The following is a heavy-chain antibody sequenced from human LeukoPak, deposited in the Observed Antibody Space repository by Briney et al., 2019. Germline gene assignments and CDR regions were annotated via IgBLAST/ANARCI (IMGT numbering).Heavy chain of an antibody. CDR2: IIPIFGTA. V-gene: IGHV1-69*13. J-gene: IGHJ6*03. D-gene: IGHD2-2*01. CDR1: GGTFSSYA. CDR3: GLVVPAARKRYYYYYYMDV. Sequence: ASVKVSCKASGGTFSSYAISWVRRAPGQGLEWMGGIIPIFGTANYAQKFQGRVTITADESTSTAYMELSSLRSEDTAVYYCGLVVPAARKRYYYYYYMDVWGKGTTVTVSS.